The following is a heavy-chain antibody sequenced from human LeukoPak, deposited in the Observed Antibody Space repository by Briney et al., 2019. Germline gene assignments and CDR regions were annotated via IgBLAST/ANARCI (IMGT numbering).Heavy chain of an antibody. D-gene: IGHD1-20*01. CDR2: IYTSGST. CDR3: ARDGQGITHRGYYYYYMDV. V-gene: IGHV4-4*07. CDR1: GGSISSYY. J-gene: IGHJ6*03. Sequence: SETLSLTCTVSGGSISSYYWSWIRQPAGKGLEWIGRIYTSGSTNYNPSLKSRVTMSVDTSKDQFSLKLSSVTAADTAVYYCARDGQGITHRGYYYYYMDVWGKGTTVTISS.